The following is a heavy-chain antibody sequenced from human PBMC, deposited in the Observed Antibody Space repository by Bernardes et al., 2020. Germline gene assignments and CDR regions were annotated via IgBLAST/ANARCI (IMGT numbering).Heavy chain of an antibody. CDR2: INPNSGGT. V-gene: IGHV1-2*06. J-gene: IGHJ5*02. Sequence: ASVKVSCKASGYTFTGYYMHWVRQAPGQGLEWMGRINPNSGGTNYAQKFQGRVTMTRDTSISTAYMELSRLRSDDTAVYYCARAARAVVVPAPGSVHWFDPWGQGTLVTVSS. CDR1: GYTFTGYY. CDR3: ARAARAVVVPAPGSVHWFDP. D-gene: IGHD2-2*01.